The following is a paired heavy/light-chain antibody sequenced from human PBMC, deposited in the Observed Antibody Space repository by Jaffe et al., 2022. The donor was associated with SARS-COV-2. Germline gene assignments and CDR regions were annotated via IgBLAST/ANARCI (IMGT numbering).Light chain of an antibody. CDR3: QQYYSTLLYT. J-gene: IGKJ2*01. Sequence: DIVMTQSPDSLAVSLGERATINCKSSQSVLYSSNNKNYLAWYQQKPGQPPKLLIYWASTRESGVPDRFSGSGSGTDFTLTISSLQAEDVAVYYCQQYYSTLLYTFGQGTKLEIK. CDR1: QSVLYSSNNKNY. V-gene: IGKV4-1*01. CDR2: WAS.
Heavy chain of an antibody. J-gene: IGHJ5*02. CDR2: ISWNSGSI. Sequence: EVQLVESGGGLVQPGRSLRLSCAASGFTFDDYAMHWVRQAPGKGLEWVSGISWNSGSIGYADSVKGRFTISRDNAKNSLYLQMNSLRAEDTALYYCAKDPTQRGLLWFGELGGWFDPWGQGTLVTVSS. D-gene: IGHD3-10*01. CDR1: GFTFDDYA. V-gene: IGHV3-9*01. CDR3: AKDPTQRGLLWFGELGGWFDP.